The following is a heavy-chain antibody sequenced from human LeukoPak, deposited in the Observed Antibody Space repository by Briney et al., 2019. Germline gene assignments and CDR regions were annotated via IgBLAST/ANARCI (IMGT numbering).Heavy chain of an antibody. V-gene: IGHV4-59*01. J-gene: IGHJ4*02. CDR3: AGSNTYSSGYYRFDY. Sequence: SETLSLTCTVSGGSISSYYWSWIRQPPGKGLEWIGYIYYSGSTNYNPSLKSRVTISVDTSKNQFSLKLSSATAADTAVYYCAGSNTYSSGYYRFDYWGQGTLVTVSS. CDR1: GGSISSYY. CDR2: IYYSGST. D-gene: IGHD3-22*01.